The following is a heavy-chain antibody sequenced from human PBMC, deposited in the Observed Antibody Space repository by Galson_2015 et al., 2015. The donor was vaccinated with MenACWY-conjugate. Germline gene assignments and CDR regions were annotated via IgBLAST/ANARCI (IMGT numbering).Heavy chain of an antibody. CDR3: SRGYDWCSYFRA. V-gene: IGHV3-53*01. Sequence: SLRLSCAVSGFSVTDNCLSWVRQAPGKGPEWIAMVDRVGASIYAESVRGRFTVSRDNFKNKVILQMNSLRAEDTAVFRCSRGYDWCSYFRAWGQGAQVTVSS. J-gene: IGHJ5*02. D-gene: IGHD2-8*01. CDR2: VDRVGAS. CDR1: GFSVTDNC.